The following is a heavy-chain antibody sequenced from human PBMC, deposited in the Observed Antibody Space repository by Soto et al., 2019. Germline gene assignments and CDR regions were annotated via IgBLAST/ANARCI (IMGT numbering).Heavy chain of an antibody. CDR2: INADATDT. J-gene: IGHJ4*02. CDR3: ARSVYGSGDGNDY. Sequence: EVQLVESGGGLVQPGGSLRLSCAASGFTFSSNGRHWVRQGPGMGRVWVSRINADATDTDYADSVKGRFTISRDNAKNTLYLQMNSLRVEDTAVYFCARSVYGSGDGNDYWGQGTLVTVSS. V-gene: IGHV3-74*01. CDR1: GFTFSSNG. D-gene: IGHD3-10*01.